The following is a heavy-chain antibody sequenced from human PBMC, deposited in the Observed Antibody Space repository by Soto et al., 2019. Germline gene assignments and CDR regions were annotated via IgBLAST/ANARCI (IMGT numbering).Heavy chain of an antibody. V-gene: IGHV1-18*04. D-gene: IGHD6-19*01. CDR2: VSGYNGNT. CDR1: GYTFTNYG. J-gene: IGHJ4*02. CDR3: ARDEGSHGFDS. Sequence: QVHLVQSGAEVKKPGASVRVSCKASGYTFTNYGISWVRQATGQGLEWMGWVSGYNGNTNYAQKLRGRVSMTTDTSTSTAYMELRTLRSDDTAVYYCARDEGSHGFDSWGQGTLVTVSS.